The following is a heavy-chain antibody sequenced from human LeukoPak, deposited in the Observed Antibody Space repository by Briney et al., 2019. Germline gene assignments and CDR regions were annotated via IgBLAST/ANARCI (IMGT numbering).Heavy chain of an antibody. CDR2: MKEDGSGA. CDR3: VRGGSVAGRFEA. V-gene: IGHV3-7*01. CDR1: GFPFNSQT. Sequence: PGGSLRLSCAASGFPFNSQTMSWVRQAPGKGLEWVAKMKEDGSGAKYVDSVRGRFTISRDNAKNSLFLEMNSLRAEATAVYYCVRGGSVAGRFEAWAQGPQVTVSS. J-gene: IGHJ5*02. D-gene: IGHD6-19*01.